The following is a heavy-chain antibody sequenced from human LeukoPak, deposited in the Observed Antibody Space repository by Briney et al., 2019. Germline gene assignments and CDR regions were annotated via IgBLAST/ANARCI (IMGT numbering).Heavy chain of an antibody. CDR1: GFTFSSYG. CDR2: VSYDGSNK. V-gene: IGHV3-30*03. CDR3: ARGNSDAFDI. J-gene: IGHJ3*02. Sequence: PGGSLRLSCAASGFTFSSYGMHWVRQAPGKGLEWVAVVSYDGSNKYYADSVEGRFTISRDNSKNTLYLQVNSLTAEDTAVYYCARGNSDAFDIWGHGTMVTVSS. D-gene: IGHD4-23*01.